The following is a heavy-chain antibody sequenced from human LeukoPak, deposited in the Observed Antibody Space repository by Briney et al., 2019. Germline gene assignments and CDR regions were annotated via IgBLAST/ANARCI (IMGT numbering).Heavy chain of an antibody. V-gene: IGHV5-51*01. D-gene: IGHD6-13*01. Sequence: GESLKISCKGSGYSFTSYWIGWVRQMPGKGLEWMGIIYPGDSDTRYSPSFQGQVTISADKSISTAYLQWSSLKASDTAMYYCAGRVIEAAAGLDYWGQGTLVTVSS. CDR2: IYPGDSDT. CDR1: GYSFTSYW. J-gene: IGHJ4*02. CDR3: AGRVIEAAAGLDY.